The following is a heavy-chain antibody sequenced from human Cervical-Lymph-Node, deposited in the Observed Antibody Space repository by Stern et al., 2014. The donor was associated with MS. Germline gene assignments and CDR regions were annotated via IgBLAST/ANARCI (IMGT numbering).Heavy chain of an antibody. J-gene: IGHJ4*02. CDR3: ARGARDSSGYYLAY. Sequence: QLQLQESGPGLVKPSQTLSLTCTVSGGSISSGDYYWGWIRQPPGQGLEWIGSIYYSGSTYYIPSLKSRITISVDASKNQFSPKLSSVTAADTAVYYCARGARDSSGYYLAYWGQGTLVTVSS. CDR1: GGSISSGDYY. D-gene: IGHD3-22*01. CDR2: IYYSGST. V-gene: IGHV4-30-4*01.